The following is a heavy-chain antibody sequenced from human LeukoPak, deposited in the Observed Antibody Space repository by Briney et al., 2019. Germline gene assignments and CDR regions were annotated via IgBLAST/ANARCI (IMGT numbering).Heavy chain of an antibody. D-gene: IGHD3-16*01. J-gene: IGHJ6*02. Sequence: GSSVKVSCKASGGTFSSYAIRWVRQAPGQGLKWMGRIIPILGIANYAQKFQGRVTITADKSTSTAYMELSSLRSEDTAVYYCAREITGGYYYYGMDVWSQGTTVTVSS. CDR3: AREITGGYYYYGMDV. CDR1: GGTFSSYA. CDR2: IIPILGIA. V-gene: IGHV1-69*04.